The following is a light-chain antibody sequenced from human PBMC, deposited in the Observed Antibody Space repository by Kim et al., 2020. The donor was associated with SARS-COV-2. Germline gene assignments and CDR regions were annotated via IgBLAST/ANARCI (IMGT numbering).Light chain of an antibody. Sequence: QAGLTQPPSVSTDLGQTATLTCTGNSDNVGNQGAAWLQQHRGHPPKLLSYRNNNRPSGISEKFSASRPGNTASLTITGLQPEDEADYYCSAWDNRLSVWVFGGGTKLTVL. CDR2: RNN. J-gene: IGLJ3*02. CDR1: SDNVGNQG. CDR3: SAWDNRLSVWV. V-gene: IGLV10-54*04.